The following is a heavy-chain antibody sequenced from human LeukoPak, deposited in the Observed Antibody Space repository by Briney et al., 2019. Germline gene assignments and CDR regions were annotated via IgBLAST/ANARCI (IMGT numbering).Heavy chain of an antibody. V-gene: IGHV4-34*01. J-gene: IGHJ5*02. CDR3: ARETDDVHYGGNSNWFDP. D-gene: IGHD4-23*01. CDR2: INHSGST. Sequence: SETLSLTCAVYGGSFSGYYWSWIRKPPGKGLEWIGEINHSGSTNYNPSLKSRVTISVDTSKNQFSLKLSSVTAADTAVYYCARETDDVHYGGNSNWFDPWGQGTLVTVSS. CDR1: GGSFSGYY.